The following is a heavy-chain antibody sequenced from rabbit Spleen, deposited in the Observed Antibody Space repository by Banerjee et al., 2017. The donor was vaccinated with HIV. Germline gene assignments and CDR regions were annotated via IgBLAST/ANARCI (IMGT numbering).Heavy chain of an antibody. D-gene: IGHD4-1*01. CDR2: IDAGSSGFT. CDR1: GVSFSSSSY. Sequence: QSLEESGGDLVKPGASLTLTCTASGVSFSSSSYVCWVRQAPGKGLEWIACIDAGSSGFTYFATWAKGRFTCSKTSSTTVTLQMTSLTAADTATYFCARDLDGVIGWNFGWWGQGTLVTVS. J-gene: IGHJ3*01. CDR3: ARDLDGVIGWNFGW. V-gene: IGHV1S40*01.